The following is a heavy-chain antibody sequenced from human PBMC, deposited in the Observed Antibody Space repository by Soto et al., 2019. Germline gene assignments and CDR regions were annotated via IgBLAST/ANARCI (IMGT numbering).Heavy chain of an antibody. CDR1: GFTGSSDG. CDR2: ISNDGSKK. D-gene: IGHD1-26*01. CDR3: AKSPQWVAKGGMDV. Sequence: QGQLVESGGGVVQPGGSLRLSCAASGFTGSSDGVHWGRQAPGKGLEWVAVISNDGSKKNYGESAKGRFTSSRDNSKNTLYLQMNSLRTEDTAVYYCAKSPQWVAKGGMDVWGQGTTVTVSS. V-gene: IGHV3-30*18. J-gene: IGHJ6*02.